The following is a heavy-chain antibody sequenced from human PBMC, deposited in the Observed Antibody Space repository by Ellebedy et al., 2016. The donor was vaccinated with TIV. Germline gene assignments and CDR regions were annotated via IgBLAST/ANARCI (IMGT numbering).Heavy chain of an antibody. CDR2: ISGSGGST. J-gene: IGHJ4*02. CDR1: GFTYSNYA. V-gene: IGHV3-23*01. D-gene: IGHD3-3*01. CDR3: AKIYDFWSGYYGSVDY. Sequence: GESLKISXAASGFTYSNYAMSWVLQAPGKGLEWVSAISGSGGSTFYADSVKGRFTISRDNSKNTLYLQMNSLRAEDTAVYYCAKIYDFWSGYYGSVDYWGQGTLVTVSS.